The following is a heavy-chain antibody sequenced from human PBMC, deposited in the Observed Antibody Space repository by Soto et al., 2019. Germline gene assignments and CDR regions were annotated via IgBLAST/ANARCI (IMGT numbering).Heavy chain of an antibody. Sequence: QVQLVQSGAEVKKPGSSVKVSCKASGGTFSSYTISWVRQAPGQGLEWMGRIIPILGIANYAQKFQGRVTITADKSTSTAYMELSSLRSEDTAVYYCATETSVISGSYFDYWGQGTLVTVSS. CDR1: GGTFSSYT. CDR3: ATETSVISGSYFDY. J-gene: IGHJ4*02. D-gene: IGHD1-26*01. CDR2: IIPILGIA. V-gene: IGHV1-69*02.